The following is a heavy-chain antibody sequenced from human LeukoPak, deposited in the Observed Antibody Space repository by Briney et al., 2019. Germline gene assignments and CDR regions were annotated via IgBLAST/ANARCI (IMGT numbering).Heavy chain of an antibody. D-gene: IGHD3-9*01. J-gene: IGHJ4*02. CDR3: ATAHYDILTGYYPMAY. CDR2: ISSSGSTI. Sequence: GGSLRLSCAASGFTFSDYYMSWIRQAPGKGLEWVSCISSSGSTIYYADSVKGRFTISRDNAENSLYLQMNSLRAEDTAVYYCATAHYDILTGYYPMAYWGQGTLVTVSS. V-gene: IGHV3-11*04. CDR1: GFTFSDYY.